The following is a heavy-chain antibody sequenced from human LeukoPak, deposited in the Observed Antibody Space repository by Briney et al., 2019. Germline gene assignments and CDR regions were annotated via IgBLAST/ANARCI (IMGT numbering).Heavy chain of an antibody. V-gene: IGHV1-18*01. J-gene: IGHJ4*02. CDR2: ISAYNGNT. CDR3: ARTQFRGDLWSGPKAHLDY. D-gene: IGHD3-3*01. Sequence: VASVKVSCKASGYTFTSYGISWVRQAPGQGLEWMGWISAYNGNTNYAQKLQGRVTMTTDTSTSTAYMELRSLRSDDTAVYYCARTQFRGDLWSGPKAHLDYWGQGTLVTVSS. CDR1: GYTFTSYG.